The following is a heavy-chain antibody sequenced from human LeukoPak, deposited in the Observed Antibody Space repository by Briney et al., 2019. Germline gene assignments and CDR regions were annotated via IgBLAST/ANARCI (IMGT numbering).Heavy chain of an antibody. V-gene: IGHV4-61*02. J-gene: IGHJ4*02. CDR1: GGSISRGSYY. D-gene: IGHD6-19*01. CDR3: ARGAAVAFDY. Sequence: SETLSLTCTVSGGSISRGSYYWRWLRQPAGRGLEWIGRISTSGSTNYNPSLKSRVTISVDTSKNQFSLKLNSVTAADTAVYYCARGAAVAFDYWGQGTLATVSS. CDR2: ISTSGST.